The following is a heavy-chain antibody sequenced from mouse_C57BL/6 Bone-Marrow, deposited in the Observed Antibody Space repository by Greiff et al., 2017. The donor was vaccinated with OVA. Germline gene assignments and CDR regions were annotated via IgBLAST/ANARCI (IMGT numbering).Heavy chain of an antibody. Sequence: QVQLKESGAELAKPGASVKLSFKASGYTFTSYWMHWVKQRPGQGLEWIGYINPSSGYTKYNQKFKDKATLTADKSSSTAYMQLSSLTYEDSAVYYCAKIYYGYPYAMDYWGQGTSVTVSS. V-gene: IGHV1-7*01. CDR3: AKIYYGYPYAMDY. J-gene: IGHJ4*01. CDR1: GYTFTSYW. CDR2: INPSSGYT. D-gene: IGHD2-2*01.